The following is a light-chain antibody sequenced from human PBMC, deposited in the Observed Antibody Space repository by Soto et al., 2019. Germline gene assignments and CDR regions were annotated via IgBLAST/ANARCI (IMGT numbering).Light chain of an antibody. V-gene: IGKV3-20*01. CDR3: QHYDASVFT. CDR2: GAS. J-gene: IGKJ3*01. Sequence: EIVLTQSPGTLSLSPGERATLSCRASQTVTGDYVAWYQQRPGQAPRLLIYGASNRATGIPDRFSGSGSGTDFTLTVSRLEPEDFAVYYCQHYDASVFTVGPGTKVDI. CDR1: QTVTGDY.